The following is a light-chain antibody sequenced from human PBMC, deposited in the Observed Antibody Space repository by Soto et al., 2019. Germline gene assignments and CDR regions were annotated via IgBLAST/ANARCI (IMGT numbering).Light chain of an antibody. J-gene: IGKJ4*01. CDR2: GAS. V-gene: IGKV3-15*01. CDR3: QQRNSWPLT. CDR1: QSVSSN. Sequence: EIVMTQSPATLSVSPGERATLSCRASQSVSSNLAWYQQKPGQAPRLLIYGASTRATGIPARFSGSGSGTEFTLTISSLQSEDFAFYYCQQRNSWPLTFGGGTKVDIK.